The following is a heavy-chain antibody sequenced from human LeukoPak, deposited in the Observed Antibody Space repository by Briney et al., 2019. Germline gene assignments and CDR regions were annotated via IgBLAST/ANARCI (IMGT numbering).Heavy chain of an antibody. V-gene: IGHV1-69*13. CDR1: GGTFSSYA. CDR2: IIPIFGTA. CDR3: ASAPFSRVVPAVSSPDV. J-gene: IGHJ6*02. D-gene: IGHD2-2*01. Sequence: ASVKVSCKASGGTFSSYAINWVRQAPGQGLEWMGGIIPIFGTANYAQKFQGRVTITADESTSTAYMELSSLRSEDTAVYYCASAPFSRVVPAVSSPDVWGQGTTVTVSS.